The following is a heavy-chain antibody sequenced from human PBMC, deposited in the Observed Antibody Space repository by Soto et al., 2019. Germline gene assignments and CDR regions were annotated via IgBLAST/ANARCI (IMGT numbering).Heavy chain of an antibody. CDR1: GGSISSGGYC. J-gene: IGHJ4*02. Sequence: SEPLSLPCTVSGGSISSGGYCWSWNRQAPWKGLEWIAYIDHSWSANSNPSLKSRVTISVDTAKNQFSLKLSSVTTADTAVYYSARGGGDTATFDIWGQGTLVTVSS. V-gene: IGHV4-61*08. D-gene: IGHD5-18*01. CDR2: IDHSWSA. CDR3: ARGGGDTATFDI.